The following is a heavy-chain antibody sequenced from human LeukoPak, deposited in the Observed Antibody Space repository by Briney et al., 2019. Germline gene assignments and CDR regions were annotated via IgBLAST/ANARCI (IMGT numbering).Heavy chain of an antibody. CDR3: ARNYYDSSGRRYYYYYYMDV. Sequence: SETLSLTCTVSGGSIRSYYWSWIRQPPGKGLEWIGYIYYSGSTNYNPSLKSRVAISVDTSKNQFSLNLSSVTAADTAVYYCARNYYDSSGRRYYYYYYMDVWGKGTTVTVSS. CDR2: IYYSGST. J-gene: IGHJ6*03. CDR1: GGSIRSYY. D-gene: IGHD3-22*01. V-gene: IGHV4-59*01.